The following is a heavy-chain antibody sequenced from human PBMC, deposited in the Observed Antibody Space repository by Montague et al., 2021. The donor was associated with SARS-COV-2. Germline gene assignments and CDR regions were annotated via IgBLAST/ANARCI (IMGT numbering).Heavy chain of an antibody. Sequence: SARVSCKASGYPFTSYDINWVRQATGQGLEWMGWMNPSSGNTGYAQKFQGRVTMTRNTSISTAYMELSSLRSEDTAVYYCARGRGTYYDFWSGHFSTPRSYYMDVWGKGTTVTVSS. V-gene: IGHV1-8*01. J-gene: IGHJ6*03. D-gene: IGHD3-3*01. CDR2: MNPSSGNT. CDR3: ARGRGTYYDFWSGHFSTPRSYYMDV. CDR1: GYPFTSYD.